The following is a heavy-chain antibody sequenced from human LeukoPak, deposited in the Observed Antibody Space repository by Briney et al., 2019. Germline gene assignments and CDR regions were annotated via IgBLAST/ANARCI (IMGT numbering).Heavy chain of an antibody. CDR3: ATGAIFGVVTPDY. D-gene: IGHD3-3*01. V-gene: IGHV1-24*01. CDR2: FDPEDGET. J-gene: IGHJ4*02. CDR1: GGTYSSYA. Sequence: ASVKVSCKASGGTYSSYAISWVRQAPGKGLEWMGGFDPEDGETIYAQKFQGRVTMTEDTSTDTAYMELSSLRSEDTAVYYCATGAIFGVVTPDYWGQGTLFTVSS.